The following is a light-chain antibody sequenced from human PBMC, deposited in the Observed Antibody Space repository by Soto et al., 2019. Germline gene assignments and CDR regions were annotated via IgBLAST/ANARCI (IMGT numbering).Light chain of an antibody. Sequence: AIQLTQSPSSLSASVGDRVTITCRASQGISSALAWYQQKPGKAPKLLIYDASSLESGVPSRLSVRGSGTDFTLTISCLRPEDFATYYCQQFNSYPITFGQGTRLEIK. CDR1: QGISSA. J-gene: IGKJ5*01. CDR2: DAS. CDR3: QQFNSYPIT. V-gene: IGKV1-13*02.